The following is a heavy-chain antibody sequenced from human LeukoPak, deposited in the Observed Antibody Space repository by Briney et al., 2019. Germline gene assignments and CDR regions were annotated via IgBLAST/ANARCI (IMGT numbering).Heavy chain of an antibody. V-gene: IGHV4-59*01. CDR3: ARRVPSTYYYDSSGYYLGAFDI. Sequence: SETLSLTCTVSGGSISSYYWSWIRQPPGKGLEWIGYIYYSGSTNYNPSLKSRVTISVDTSKNQFSLKLSSVTAADTAVYYCARRVPSTYYYDSSGYYLGAFDIWGQGTIVTVSS. J-gene: IGHJ3*02. CDR2: IYYSGST. D-gene: IGHD3-22*01. CDR1: GGSISSYY.